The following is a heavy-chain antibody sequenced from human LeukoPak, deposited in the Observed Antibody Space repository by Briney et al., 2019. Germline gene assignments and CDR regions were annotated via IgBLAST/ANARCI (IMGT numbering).Heavy chain of an antibody. V-gene: IGHV3-NL1*01. J-gene: IGHJ3*02. CDR2: IETGGAST. Sequence: PGGSLRLSCAASGFTFSSYGMSWVRQAPGKGLEWVSAIETGGASTYYADSVKGRFTISRDNSKNTLYLQMNSLRAEDTAVYYCATWELSARVAFDIWGQGTMVTVSS. CDR3: ATWELSARVAFDI. D-gene: IGHD1-26*01. CDR1: GFTFSSYG.